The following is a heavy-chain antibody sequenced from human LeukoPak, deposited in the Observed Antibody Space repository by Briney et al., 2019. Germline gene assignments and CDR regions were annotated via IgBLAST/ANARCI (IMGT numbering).Heavy chain of an antibody. CDR3: ARLGGYCSGGSCKNPAFDI. V-gene: IGHV4-39*01. Sequence: SETLSLTCTVSGGSISSSSYYWGWIRQPPGKGLEWIGSIYYSGSTYYNPSLKSRVTISVDTSKNQFSLKLSSVTAADTAVYYCARLGGYCSGGSCKNPAFDIWGQGTMVTVSS. D-gene: IGHD2-15*01. CDR1: GGSISSSSYY. J-gene: IGHJ3*02. CDR2: IYYSGST.